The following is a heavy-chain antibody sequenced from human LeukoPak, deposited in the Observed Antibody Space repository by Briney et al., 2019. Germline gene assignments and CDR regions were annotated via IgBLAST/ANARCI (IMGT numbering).Heavy chain of an antibody. Sequence: SKTLSLTCAVYGGSFTGHYWSWIRQPPGKGLEWIGEINHSGSTNYNPSLKSRVTISVDTSKNQFSLKLSSVTAADTAVYYCTYSRAFDYWGQGTLVTVSS. D-gene: IGHD2-15*01. CDR3: TYSRAFDY. CDR1: GGSFTGHY. CDR2: INHSGST. J-gene: IGHJ4*02. V-gene: IGHV4-34*01.